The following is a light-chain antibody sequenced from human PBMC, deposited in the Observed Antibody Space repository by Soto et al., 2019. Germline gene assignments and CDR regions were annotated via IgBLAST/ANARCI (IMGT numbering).Light chain of an antibody. J-gene: IGKJ3*01. CDR3: QQYNNWPVFT. CDR1: QSVSYN. V-gene: IGKV3-15*01. Sequence: EIVMTQSPATLSVSPGERATLSCRASQSVSYNLAWYQQKPGQAPRLLIYGASTRATAIPARFSGSGSGTEFTLTISSLQSEDFAVYYCQQYNNWPVFTFGPGTKVDIK. CDR2: GAS.